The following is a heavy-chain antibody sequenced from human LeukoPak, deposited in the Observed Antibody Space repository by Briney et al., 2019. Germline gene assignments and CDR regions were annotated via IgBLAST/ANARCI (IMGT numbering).Heavy chain of an antibody. V-gene: IGHV1-8*01. CDR1: GYTFTSYD. J-gene: IGHJ4*02. D-gene: IGHD3-22*01. CDR3: ARGPRTSNYYDSSGYSTWVDY. Sequence: ASVKVSCKASGYTFTSYDINWVRQATGQGLEWMGWMNPNSGNTGYAQKFQGRVTMTRNTSISTAYMELSSLRSEDTAVYYCARGPRTSNYYDSSGYSTWVDYWGQGTLVTVSS. CDR2: MNPNSGNT.